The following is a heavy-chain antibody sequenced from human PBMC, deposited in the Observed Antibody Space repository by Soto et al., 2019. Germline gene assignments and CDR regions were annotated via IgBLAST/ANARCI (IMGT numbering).Heavy chain of an antibody. Sequence: PSETLSLTVAVSDGSISSYYWSWIRQPPGKGLQWIGYIYASGSTKYNPSLKSRVTISVDTSKSQFSLKLSSVTAADTALYYCARHLGISFDYWGLGTLVTVSS. CDR3: ARHLGISFDY. J-gene: IGHJ4*02. V-gene: IGHV4-59*08. CDR2: IYASGST. CDR1: DGSISSYY. D-gene: IGHD3-10*01.